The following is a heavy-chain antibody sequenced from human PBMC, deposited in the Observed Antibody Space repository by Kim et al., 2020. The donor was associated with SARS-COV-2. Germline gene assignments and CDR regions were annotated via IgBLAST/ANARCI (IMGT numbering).Heavy chain of an antibody. CDR3: ARTRITMIVVVTHFDS. CDR1: GGSISSGGYY. CDR2: IYYSGST. D-gene: IGHD3-22*01. V-gene: IGHV4-31*03. Sequence: SETLSLTCTVSGGSISSGGYYWSWIRQHPGKGLEWIGYIYYSGSTYYNPSLKSRGTISVDTSKNQFSLKLSSVTAADTAVYYCARTRITMIVVVTHFDSWGQGTLVTVSS. J-gene: IGHJ4*02.